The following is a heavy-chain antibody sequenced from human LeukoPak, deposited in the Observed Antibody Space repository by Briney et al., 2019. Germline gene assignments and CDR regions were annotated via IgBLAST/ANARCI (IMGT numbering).Heavy chain of an antibody. CDR3: AGDVVITKADY. Sequence: GGSLRLSCAASGFTFSSYAMSWVRQAPGKGLEWVSTISGSAGSTYYADSVKGRFTISGDNSKNTLYLQMNSLRAEDTAVYYCAGDVVITKADYWGQGTLVTVSS. D-gene: IGHD3-22*01. CDR2: ISGSAGST. J-gene: IGHJ4*02. CDR1: GFTFSSYA. V-gene: IGHV3-23*01.